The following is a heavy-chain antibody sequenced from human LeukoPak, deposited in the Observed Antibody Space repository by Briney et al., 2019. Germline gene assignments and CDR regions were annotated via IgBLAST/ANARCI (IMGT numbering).Heavy chain of an antibody. Sequence: GESLKISCKGSGYSFATYWIGWVRQMPGKGLEWMGIIYPGDSDTRYRPSFQGQVTISADKSISTAYLRWSSLKASDTAIYYCARRGVTTGEIDFWGQGTLVTVSS. J-gene: IGHJ4*02. CDR2: IYPGDSDT. CDR1: GYSFATYW. D-gene: IGHD4-17*01. V-gene: IGHV5-51*01. CDR3: ARRGVTTGEIDF.